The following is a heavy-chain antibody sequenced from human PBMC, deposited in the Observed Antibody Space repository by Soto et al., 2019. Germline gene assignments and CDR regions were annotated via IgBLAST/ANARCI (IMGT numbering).Heavy chain of an antibody. CDR1: GYTFTGYY. CDR3: ATDRIQLWSTISEDYYYYGMDV. J-gene: IGHJ6*02. D-gene: IGHD5-18*01. CDR2: INPNSGGT. Sequence: QVQLVQSGAEVKKPGASVKVSCKASGYTFTGYYMHWVRQAPGQGLEWMGWINPNSGGTNYAQKFQGWVTMTRDTSISTAYMELSRLRSDDTAVYYCATDRIQLWSTISEDYYYYGMDVWGQGTTVTVSS. V-gene: IGHV1-2*04.